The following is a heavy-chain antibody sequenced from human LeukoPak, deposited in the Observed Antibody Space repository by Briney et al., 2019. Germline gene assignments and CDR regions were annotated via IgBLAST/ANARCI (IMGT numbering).Heavy chain of an antibody. CDR2: INPNSGGT. CDR3: ARVKGYYYDSSGLDY. Sequence: GASVKVSCKASGYTFTGYYMHWVRQAPGQGLQWMGWINPNSGGTNYAQKFQGRVTMTSDTSICTAYMELSSLRSDDTAVYYCARVKGYYYDSSGLDYWGQGTLVTVSS. V-gene: IGHV1-2*02. CDR1: GYTFTGYY. D-gene: IGHD3-22*01. J-gene: IGHJ4*02.